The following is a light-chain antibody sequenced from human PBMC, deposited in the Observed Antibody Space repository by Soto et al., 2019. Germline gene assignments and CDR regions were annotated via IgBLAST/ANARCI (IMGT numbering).Light chain of an antibody. CDR3: KQYNSYSLYT. CDR1: QSISSW. Sequence: DIQMTQSPSTLSASVGDRVTITCRASQSISSWLAWYQQKPGKAPKLLSYDASRLESGVPSRFSGSGSGTEFTLTISSLQPDDFATYYCKQYNSYSLYTFGQWTKLEIK. V-gene: IGKV1-5*01. J-gene: IGKJ2*01. CDR2: DAS.